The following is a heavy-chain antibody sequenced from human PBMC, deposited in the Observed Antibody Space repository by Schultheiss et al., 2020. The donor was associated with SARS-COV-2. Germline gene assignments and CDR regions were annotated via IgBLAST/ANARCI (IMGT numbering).Heavy chain of an antibody. J-gene: IGHJ3*02. Sequence: SETLSLTCTVSGGSFSGYYWSWIRQPPGKGLEWIGEINQSGSTNYNPSLKSRVTISVDTYKNQFSLKLSSVTAADTAVYYCAQPKAYCGGDCYSHDAFDIWGQGTMVTVSS. CDR2: INQSGST. V-gene: IGHV4-34*01. CDR3: AQPKAYCGGDCYSHDAFDI. D-gene: IGHD2-21*02. CDR1: GGSFSGYY.